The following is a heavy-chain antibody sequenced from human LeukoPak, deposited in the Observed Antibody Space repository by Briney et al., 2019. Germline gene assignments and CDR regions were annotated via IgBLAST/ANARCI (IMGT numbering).Heavy chain of an antibody. CDR1: GGSFSGYY. CDR2: INHSGST. CDR3: ARLPRGLSAFDI. V-gene: IGHV4-34*01. J-gene: IGHJ3*02. Sequence: PSETLSLTCAVYGGSFSGYYWTWIRQPPGKGLEWIGEINHSGSTNYNPSLKSRVTISVDTSKNQFSLKLSSVTAADTAVYYCARLPRGLSAFDIWGQGTMVTVSS.